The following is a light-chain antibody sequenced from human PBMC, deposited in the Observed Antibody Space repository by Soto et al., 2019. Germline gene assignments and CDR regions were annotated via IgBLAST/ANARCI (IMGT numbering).Light chain of an antibody. CDR1: RDISRY. CDR3: QQSDNFPLT. V-gene: IGKV1-33*01. J-gene: IGKJ4*01. Sequence: DTQMTQSPSSLSASVGDRVTITCQASRDISRYLNWYQQKPGKAPSLLIYDASNLETGVPSRFSGSGSGTHYTFTISRLQPEDIGTYYCQQSDNFPLTFGGGTKVEI. CDR2: DAS.